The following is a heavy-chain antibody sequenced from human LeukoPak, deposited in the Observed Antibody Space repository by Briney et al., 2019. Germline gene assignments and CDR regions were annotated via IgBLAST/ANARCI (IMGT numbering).Heavy chain of an antibody. Sequence: SETLSLTCTVSGGSISSHYWSWIRQPPGKGLEWIGYIYYSGSTNYNPSLKSRVAISVDTSKNQFSLKLSSVTAADTAVYYCARDAPGGNVDHWGQGTLVTVSS. J-gene: IGHJ4*02. CDR2: IYYSGST. CDR3: ARDAPGGNVDH. D-gene: IGHD2-8*02. CDR1: GGSISSHY. V-gene: IGHV4-59*11.